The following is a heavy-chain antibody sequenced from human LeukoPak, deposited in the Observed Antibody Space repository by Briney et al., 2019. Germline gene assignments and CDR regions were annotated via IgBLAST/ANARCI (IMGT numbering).Heavy chain of an antibody. Sequence: ASVKVSCKVSGYTLTELSMHWVRQAPGKGLEWMGGFDPEDGETIYAQKFQGRVTMTEDTSTDTAYMELSSLRSEDTAVYYCATEGSVGALDAFDIWGQGTMVTVSS. CDR1: GYTLTELS. CDR3: ATEGSVGALDAFDI. J-gene: IGHJ3*02. V-gene: IGHV1-24*01. D-gene: IGHD1-26*01. CDR2: FDPEDGET.